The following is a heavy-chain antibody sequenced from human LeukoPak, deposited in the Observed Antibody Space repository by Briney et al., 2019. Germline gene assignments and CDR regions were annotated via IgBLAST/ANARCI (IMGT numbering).Heavy chain of an antibody. CDR2: IYYSGST. J-gene: IGHJ4*02. Sequence: ASETLSLTCTVSGGSISSYYWSWIRQPPGKGLEWIGYIYYSGSTNYNPSLKSRVTISVDTSKNQFSLKLSSVTAADTVVYYCARLLRYSSSWYYFDYWGQGTLVTVSS. CDR1: GGSISSYY. V-gene: IGHV4-59*08. D-gene: IGHD6-13*01. CDR3: ARLLRYSSSWYYFDY.